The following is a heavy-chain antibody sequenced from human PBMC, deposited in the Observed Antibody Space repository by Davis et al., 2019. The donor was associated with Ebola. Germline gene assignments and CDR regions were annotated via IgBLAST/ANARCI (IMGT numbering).Heavy chain of an antibody. Sequence: ASVKVSCKASGYTFTTYDINWVRQATGQGLEWMGWMNPDSGNTGYAQKFQGRVTKTRDTSITTAYMELSSLSSDDTAVYYCTRSIARRRSGSWFDPWGQGTPVTVSS. CDR3: TRSIARRRSGSWFDP. CDR1: GYTFTTYD. D-gene: IGHD2-15*01. CDR2: MNPDSGNT. J-gene: IGHJ5*02. V-gene: IGHV1-8*01.